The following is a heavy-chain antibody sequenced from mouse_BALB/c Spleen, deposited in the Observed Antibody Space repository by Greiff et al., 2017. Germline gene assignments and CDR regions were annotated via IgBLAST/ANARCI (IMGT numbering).Heavy chain of an antibody. D-gene: IGHD1-1*01. J-gene: IGHJ3*01. CDR2: ILPGSGST. V-gene: IGHV1-9*01. Sequence: QVQLKQSGAELMKPGASVKISCKATGYTFSSYWIEWVKQRPGHGLEWIGEILPGSGSTNYNEKFKGKATFTADTSSNTAYMQLSSLTSEDSAVYYCARWHYGSSYWFAYWGQGTLVTVSA. CDR3: ARWHYGSSYWFAY. CDR1: GYTFSSYW.